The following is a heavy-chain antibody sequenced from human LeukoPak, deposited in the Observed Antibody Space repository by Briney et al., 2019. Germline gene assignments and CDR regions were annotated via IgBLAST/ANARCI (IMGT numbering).Heavy chain of an antibody. Sequence: SETLSLTCTVSGGSISSSSYYWGWIRQPPGKGLEWIGSIYYSGSTYYNPSLKSRVTISVDTSKNQFSLKLSSVTAADTAVYYCARGFQLVVVITNWFDPWGQGTLVTVSS. CDR1: GGSISSSSYY. CDR3: ARGFQLVVVITNWFDP. D-gene: IGHD3-22*01. V-gene: IGHV4-39*07. J-gene: IGHJ5*02. CDR2: IYYSGST.